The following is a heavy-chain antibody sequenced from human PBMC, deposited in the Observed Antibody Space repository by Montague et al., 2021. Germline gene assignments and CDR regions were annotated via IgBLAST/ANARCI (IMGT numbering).Heavy chain of an antibody. V-gene: IGHV3-23*01. Sequence: SLRLSFPASGFTFGGYSMTWVRQAPGRGLEWVSFISPSGDTFYAESVKGRFIVSRDHSNNALYLHLNSLRGEDPAIYYFVKTSSGTYDSWGPGTLVTVSS. D-gene: IGHD1-26*01. CDR1: GFTFGGYS. CDR3: VKTSSGTYDS. CDR2: ISPSGDT. J-gene: IGHJ5*01.